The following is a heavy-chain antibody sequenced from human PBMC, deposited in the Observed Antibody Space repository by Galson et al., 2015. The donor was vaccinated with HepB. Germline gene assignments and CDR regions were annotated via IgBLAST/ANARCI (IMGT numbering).Heavy chain of an antibody. CDR3: ARHRRYGDYEGGIYYFDY. CDR1: GGSISSSSYY. D-gene: IGHD4-17*01. J-gene: IGHJ4*02. V-gene: IGHV4-39*01. Sequence: ETLSLTCTVSGGSISSSSYYWGWIRQPPGKGLEWIGSIYYSGSTYYNPSLKSRVTISVDTSKNQFSLKLSSVTAADTAVYYCARHRRYGDYEGGIYYFDYWGQGTLVTVSS. CDR2: IYYSGST.